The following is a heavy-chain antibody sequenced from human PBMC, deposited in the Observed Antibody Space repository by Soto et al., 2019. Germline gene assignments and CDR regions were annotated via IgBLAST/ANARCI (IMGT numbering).Heavy chain of an antibody. Sequence: QVHLVQSGLEVKKPGASVKVSCKTSGYTFSNYGIAWVRQAPGQGLEWMGWINGYNANTNYAQKFQGRVTMTIDTSATTAYLELRSLRSDDTAVFYCARGDSPVHFEHWGQGTLVTVST. J-gene: IGHJ4*02. V-gene: IGHV1-18*01. D-gene: IGHD4-4*01. CDR3: ARGDSPVHFEH. CDR2: INGYNANT. CDR1: GYTFSNYG.